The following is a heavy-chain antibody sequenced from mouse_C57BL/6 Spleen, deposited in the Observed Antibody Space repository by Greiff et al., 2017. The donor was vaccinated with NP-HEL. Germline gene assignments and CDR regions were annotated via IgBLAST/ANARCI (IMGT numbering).Heavy chain of an antibody. CDR3: ARDVTAQATSPSYAMDY. CDR1: GYAFSSSW. CDR2: IYPGDGDT. J-gene: IGHJ4*01. Sequence: QVQLKESGPELVKPGASVKISCKASGYAFSSSWMNWVKQRPGKGLEWIGRIYPGDGDTNYNGKFKGKATLTADKSSSTAYMQLSSLTSEDSAVYFCARDVTAQATSPSYAMDYWGQGTSVTVSS. D-gene: IGHD3-2*02. V-gene: IGHV1-82*01.